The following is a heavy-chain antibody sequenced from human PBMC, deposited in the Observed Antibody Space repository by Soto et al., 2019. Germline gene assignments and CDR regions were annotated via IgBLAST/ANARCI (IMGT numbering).Heavy chain of an antibody. CDR2: INPSGGST. CDR1: GYTFTSYY. V-gene: IGHV1-46*01. J-gene: IGHJ6*02. Sequence: ASVKVSCKASGYTFTSYYMHWVRQAPGQGLEWMGIINPSGGSTSYAQKFQGRVTMTRDTSTSTVYMELSSLRSEDTAVYYCARDEIFGVVIPQSYGMGVWGQGTTVTVSS. CDR3: ARDEIFGVVIPQSYGMGV. D-gene: IGHD3-3*01.